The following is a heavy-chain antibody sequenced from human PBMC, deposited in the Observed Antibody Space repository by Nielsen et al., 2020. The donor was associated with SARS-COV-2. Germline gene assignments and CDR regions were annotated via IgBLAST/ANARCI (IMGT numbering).Heavy chain of an antibody. V-gene: IGHV3-33*08. Sequence: GGSLRLSCAASGFTFANYGIHWVRQVAGRGLEWVAIVSRDGSDTFYVDSVKGRFTISRDNAKNSLYLQMNSLRAEDAAVYYCARAFGYGMDVWGQGTTVTVSS. CDR1: GFTFANYG. CDR3: ARAFGYGMDV. J-gene: IGHJ6*02. D-gene: IGHD3-10*01. CDR2: VSRDGSDT.